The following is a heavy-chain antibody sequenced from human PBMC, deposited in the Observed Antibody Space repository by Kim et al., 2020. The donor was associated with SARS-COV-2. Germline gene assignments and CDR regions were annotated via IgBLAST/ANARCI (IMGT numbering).Heavy chain of an antibody. J-gene: IGHJ1*01. CDR3: AKDTDRYFQY. V-gene: IGHV3-NL1*01. D-gene: IGHD2-21*02. CDR2: T. Sequence: TNYADSVKCRFTPSRDNSKNTLYLQMDSLRAEDTAVYYCAKDTDRYFQYWGQGTLVTVSS.